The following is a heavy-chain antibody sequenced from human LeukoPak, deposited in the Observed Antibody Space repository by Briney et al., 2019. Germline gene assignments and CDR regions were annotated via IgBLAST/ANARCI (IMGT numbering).Heavy chain of an antibody. J-gene: IGHJ4*02. V-gene: IGHV3-23*01. D-gene: IGHD3-22*01. Sequence: PGESRRLSCAASGFTFSNYAMSWVRQGPGKGLEWVSAISGSGTSTYYADSMKGRFTISRDNCKNTLYLEMNSLRAEDTAVYYCAKGGPYYYDSSGYYYFDSWGQGTLVTVSS. CDR1: GFTFSNYA. CDR3: AKGGPYYYDSSGYYYFDS. CDR2: ISGSGTST.